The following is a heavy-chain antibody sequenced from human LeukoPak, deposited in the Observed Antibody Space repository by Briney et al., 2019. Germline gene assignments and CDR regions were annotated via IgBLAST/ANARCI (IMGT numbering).Heavy chain of an antibody. CDR1: GYTFTGYY. D-gene: IGHD3-10*01. Sequence: ASVKVSCKASGYTFTGYYMHWVRQAPGQGLEWMGWINPNSGGTNYARKLQGRVTMTTDTSTSTAYMELRSLRSDDTAVYYCAREGGEGSGSYYNVWGQGTLVTVSS. J-gene: IGHJ4*02. V-gene: IGHV1-2*02. CDR3: AREGGEGSGSYYNV. CDR2: INPNSGGT.